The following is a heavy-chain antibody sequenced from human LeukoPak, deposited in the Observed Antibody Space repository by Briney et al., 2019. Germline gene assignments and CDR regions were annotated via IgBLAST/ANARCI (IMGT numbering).Heavy chain of an antibody. J-gene: IGHJ4*02. CDR1: GYTFTSYG. D-gene: IGHD6-13*01. Sequence: ASVKVSCKASGYTFTSYGISWVRQAPGQGLEWMGWISAYNGNTNYAQKLQGRVTMTTDTSTSTAYMELRSLRSDDTAVYYCAREGFTSSSWYYFDYWGQGTLVTVSS. CDR3: AREGFTSSSWYYFDY. CDR2: ISAYNGNT. V-gene: IGHV1-18*01.